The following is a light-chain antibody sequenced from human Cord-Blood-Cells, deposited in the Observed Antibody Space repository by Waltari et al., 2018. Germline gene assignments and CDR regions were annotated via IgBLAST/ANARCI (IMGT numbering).Light chain of an antibody. J-gene: IGKJ2*01. CDR2: WAS. V-gene: IGKV4-1*01. CDR1: QSVLYSSNNKNY. Sequence: DIVMTQSPDSLAVSLVERATINCNSSQSVLYSSNNKNYLAWYQQKPGHPPKLLIYWASTRESGVPDRFSGSGSGTDFTLTISSLQAEDVAVYYCQQYYSTPLYTFGQGTKLEIK. CDR3: QQYYSTPLYT.